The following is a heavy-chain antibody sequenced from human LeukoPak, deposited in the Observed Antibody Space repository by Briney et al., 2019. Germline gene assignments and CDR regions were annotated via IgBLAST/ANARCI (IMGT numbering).Heavy chain of an antibody. D-gene: IGHD5-24*01. CDR1: GFALRTRGMR. CDR3: ARTLDGSHFDF. J-gene: IGHJ4*02. V-gene: IGHV2-70*04. Sequence: GPKLVNPPQTLTLTCTSSGFALRTRGMRVRWIRQPPAKVLEWLARIDWDDDKFYSTSLKTRLTISKDTSKNQVVLTLTNMDTVDTATYYCARTLDGSHFDFWGQGTLVTVSS. CDR2: IDWDDDK.